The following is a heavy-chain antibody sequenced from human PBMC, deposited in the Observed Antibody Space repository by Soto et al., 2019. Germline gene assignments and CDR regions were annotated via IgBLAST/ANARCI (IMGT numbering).Heavy chain of an antibody. CDR2: INHSGST. J-gene: IGHJ5*02. V-gene: IGHV4-34*01. CDR1: GVSFRGYY. D-gene: IGHD5-12*01. Sequence: SDTRSLTCAVFGVSFRGYYWSLIRQRPGKGLEWIGEINHSGSTNYNPSLKSRVTISVDTSKNQFSLKLSSVTAADTAVYYCASSARRDGYNLRFDPWGQGTLVTVSS. CDR3: ASSARRDGYNLRFDP.